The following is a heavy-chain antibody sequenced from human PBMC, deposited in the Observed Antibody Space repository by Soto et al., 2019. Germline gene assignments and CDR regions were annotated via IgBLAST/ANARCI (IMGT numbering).Heavy chain of an antibody. CDR2: ISYSGSA. Sequence: SETLSLTCTVSGDSVSSGTYYWSWIRHPPGKGLEWFGYISYSGSANYNPSLKSRVTISGDTSKNQFSLKLSSVTAADTAVYYCARDSRIATRPIAGYSYYGMDVWGQGTTVTVSS. CDR1: GDSVSSGTYY. CDR3: ARDSRIATRPIAGYSYYGMDV. V-gene: IGHV4-61*01. J-gene: IGHJ6*02. D-gene: IGHD6-6*01.